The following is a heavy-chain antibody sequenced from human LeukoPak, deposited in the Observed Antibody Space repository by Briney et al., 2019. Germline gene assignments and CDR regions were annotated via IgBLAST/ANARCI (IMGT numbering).Heavy chain of an antibody. Sequence: GESLKISCKGSGYSFTSYWIGWVRQMPGKGLEWMGIIYPGDSDTRYSPSFQGQVTISADKSISTAYLQWSSLKASDTAMYYCARSSGYSYGSYYYYGMDVWGQGTTVTVSS. CDR1: GYSFTSYW. CDR2: IYPGDSDT. V-gene: IGHV5-51*01. CDR3: ARSSGYSYGSYYYYGMDV. D-gene: IGHD5-18*01. J-gene: IGHJ6*02.